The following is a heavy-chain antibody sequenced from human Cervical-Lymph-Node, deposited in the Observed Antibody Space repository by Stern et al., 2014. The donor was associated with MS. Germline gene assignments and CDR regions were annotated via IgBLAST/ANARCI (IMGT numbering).Heavy chain of an antibody. Sequence: QVQLVQSGPGLVKPSETLSLTCTASGGSIVPYYWNWIRQPPGKGLEWIGYIYYSGTTTYNPSFESRVTMSVDTPQNQILPMLPPVTAADTAIYYCARLTYNYGTPDYWGQGTVVAVSS. CDR2: IYYSGTT. CDR1: GGSIVPYY. D-gene: IGHD5-24*01. J-gene: IGHJ4*02. V-gene: IGHV4-59*08. CDR3: ARLTYNYGTPDY.